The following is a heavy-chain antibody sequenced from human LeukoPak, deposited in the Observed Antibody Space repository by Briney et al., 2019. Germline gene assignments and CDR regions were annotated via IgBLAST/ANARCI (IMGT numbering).Heavy chain of an antibody. CDR1: GLTFSRYG. V-gene: IGHV3-33*01. Sequence: PGGSLRLSCATSGLTFSRYGMHWVRQAPGKGLEWVAIIWYDGSKQYYADSVRGRFTISRDNSKNTVYLQMNSLRAEDTAMYFCARNPIDWPPDYWGQGTLVTVSS. CDR3: ARNPIDWPPDY. J-gene: IGHJ4*02. CDR2: IWYDGSKQ. D-gene: IGHD3-9*01.